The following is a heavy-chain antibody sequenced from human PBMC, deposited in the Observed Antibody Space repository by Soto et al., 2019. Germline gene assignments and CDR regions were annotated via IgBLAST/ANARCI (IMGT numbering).Heavy chain of an antibody. Sequence: GASVKGSCKTSGYIFTAYGLAWLRQAPGQRPEWMGWVSTNDDRTNYAQKFQGRVTMTTDRSTTTTSMELRSLRPDDTAVYYCARELNTESSAYYSFAFWGQGTLVTVSS. CDR3: ARELNTESSAYYSFAF. D-gene: IGHD3-22*01. CDR1: GYIFTAYG. V-gene: IGHV1-18*01. J-gene: IGHJ4*02. CDR2: VSTNDDRT.